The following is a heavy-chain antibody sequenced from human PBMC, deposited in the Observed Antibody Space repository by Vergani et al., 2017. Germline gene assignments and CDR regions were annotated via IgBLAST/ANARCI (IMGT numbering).Heavy chain of an antibody. J-gene: IGHJ3*02. Sequence: QVQLVQSGAEVKKPGASVKVSCKASGYTFTSYYMHWVRQAPGQGLEWMGIINPSGGSTSYAQKFQGRVTMTRDTSTSTVYMELSSLRSEDTAVYYCARDLYDFLSGYSGRGRDAFDIWGQGTMVTVSS. CDR3: ARDLYDFLSGYSGRGRDAFDI. CDR1: GYTFTSYY. V-gene: IGHV1-46*01. CDR2: INPSGGST. D-gene: IGHD3-3*01.